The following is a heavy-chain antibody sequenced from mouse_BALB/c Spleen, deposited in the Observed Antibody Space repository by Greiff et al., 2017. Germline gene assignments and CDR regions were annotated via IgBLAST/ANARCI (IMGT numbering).Heavy chain of an antibody. CDR1: GYSITSDYA. Sequence: VQLKESGPGLVKPSQSLSLTCTVTGYSITSDYAWNWIRQFPGNKLEWMGYISYSGSTSYNPSLKSRISITRDTSKNQFFLQLNSVTTEDTATYYCARDGKRGFFDYWGQGTTLTVSS. J-gene: IGHJ2*01. CDR2: ISYSGST. D-gene: IGHD1-2*01. CDR3: ARDGKRGFFDY. V-gene: IGHV3-2*02.